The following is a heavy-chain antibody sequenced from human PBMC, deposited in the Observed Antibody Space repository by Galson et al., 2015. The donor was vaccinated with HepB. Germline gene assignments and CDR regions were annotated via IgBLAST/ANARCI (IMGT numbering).Heavy chain of an antibody. CDR1: GGSIRSYY. J-gene: IGHJ3*02. CDR2: FYYSGSP. V-gene: IGHV4-59*01. D-gene: IGHD4-11*01. Sequence: ETLSLTCNVSGGSIRSYYWSWIRQPPGKGLEWIGYFYYSGSPNYNPSLKSRVTISVDASKNQFSLKLSSVTAADTAVYYCARFNYEEIFDIWGQGTLVTVSS. CDR3: ARFNYEEIFDI.